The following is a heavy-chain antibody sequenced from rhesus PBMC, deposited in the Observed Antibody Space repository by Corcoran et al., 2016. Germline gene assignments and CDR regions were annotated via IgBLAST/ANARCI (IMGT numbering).Heavy chain of an antibody. Sequence: LQLQASGPGLVKPSETLSVTCAVSGGSISSSYWSWIRQAPGTGLEWMGDIYCSGRSTNDNPPRKRRVTLAVDTPKNQLALKLSSGTTADTAVDDCARDHGQLGYDFDYWGQGVLVTVSS. CDR1: GGSISSSY. V-gene: IGHV4-169*02. J-gene: IGHJ4*01. D-gene: IGHD6-25*01. CDR3: ARDHGQLGYDFDY. CDR2: IYCSGRST.